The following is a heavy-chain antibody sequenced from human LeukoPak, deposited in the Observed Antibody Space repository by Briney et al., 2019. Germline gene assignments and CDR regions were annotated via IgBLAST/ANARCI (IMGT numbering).Heavy chain of an antibody. V-gene: IGHV3-11*01. D-gene: IGHD2-21*02. CDR2: ISSSGSTI. CDR1: GFTFSDYY. J-gene: IGHJ6*02. CDR3: ARDRIVVVTAIGLYYYYGMDV. Sequence: GGSLRLSCAASGFTFSDYYMSWIRQAPGKGLEWVSYISSSGSTIYYADSVKGRFTISRDNAKNSLYLQMNSLSAEDTAVYYCARDRIVVVTAIGLYYYYGMDVWGQGTTVTVSS.